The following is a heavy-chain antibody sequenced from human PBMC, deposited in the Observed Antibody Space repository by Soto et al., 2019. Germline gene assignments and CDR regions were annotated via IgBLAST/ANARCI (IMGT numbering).Heavy chain of an antibody. J-gene: IGHJ4*02. V-gene: IGHV3-23*01. Sequence: DVYLLESGGTLVQPGGSLRLSCAASGFDFSSYAMTWVRQAPGKGLEWVSGITYTGDTTYYADSVKGRFTISRDNYRNTLYLQMNSLRADDTAMYFCAKDWPGTSSVTSDYWCQGTRVTVSS. CDR1: GFDFSSYA. CDR2: ITYTGDTT. D-gene: IGHD4-17*01. CDR3: AKDWPGTSSVTSDY.